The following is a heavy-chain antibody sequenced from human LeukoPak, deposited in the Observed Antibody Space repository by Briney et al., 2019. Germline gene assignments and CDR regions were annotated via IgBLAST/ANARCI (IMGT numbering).Heavy chain of an antibody. J-gene: IGHJ4*02. CDR1: GFTFSTYG. V-gene: IGHV3-33*01. CDR3: ARGEYELVGDY. Sequence: GGSLRLSCAASGFTFSTYGMHWVRQAPGKGLEWVAVIWYDGSNKYYADSVKGRFTISRDNSKNTLYLQMNSLRAEDTAVYYCARGEYELVGDYWGQGTLVTVPS. D-gene: IGHD6-13*01. CDR2: IWYDGSNK.